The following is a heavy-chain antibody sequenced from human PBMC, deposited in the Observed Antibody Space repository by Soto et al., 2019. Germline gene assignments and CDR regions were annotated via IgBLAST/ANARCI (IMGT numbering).Heavy chain of an antibody. Sequence: QVQLVESGGGVVQPGRSLRLSCAASGFTFSSYGMHWVRQAPGKGLEWVAVIWYDGSNKYYADSVKGRFTISRDNSKSTLYLQMNSLRAEDTAVYYCARPLWFGELLLDYWGQGTLVTVSS. CDR3: ARPLWFGELLLDY. V-gene: IGHV3-33*01. J-gene: IGHJ4*02. CDR2: IWYDGSNK. D-gene: IGHD3-10*01. CDR1: GFTFSSYG.